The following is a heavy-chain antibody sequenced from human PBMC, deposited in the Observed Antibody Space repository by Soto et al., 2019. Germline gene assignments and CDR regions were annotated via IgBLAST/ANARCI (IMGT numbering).Heavy chain of an antibody. CDR2: IYYSGST. CDR1: GGSISSYY. CDR3: ARARVNARTTRYYFDY. V-gene: IGHV4-59*01. J-gene: IGHJ4*02. D-gene: IGHD1-1*01. Sequence: SETLSLTCTVSGGSISSYYWSWIRQPPGKGLEWIGYIYYSGSTNYNPSLKSRFTISVDKSKNQFSLKLSSVTAADKAVYYCARARVNARTTRYYFDYWGQGTLVTVSS.